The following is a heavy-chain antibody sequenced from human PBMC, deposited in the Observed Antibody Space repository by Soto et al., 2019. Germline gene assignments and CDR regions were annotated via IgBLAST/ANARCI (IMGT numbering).Heavy chain of an antibody. J-gene: IGHJ5*02. D-gene: IGHD2-15*01. CDR3: AREEKCSGGSCYSSWFDP. V-gene: IGHV1-69*01. CDR2: IIPIFGTA. CDR1: GGTFSSYA. Sequence: QVQLVQSGAEVKKPGSSVKVSCKASGGTFSSYAISWVRQAPGQGLEWMGGIIPIFGTANYAQKFQGRVTITADESTSTAYMKLSSLRSEDTAVYYCAREEKCSGGSCYSSWFDPWGQGTLVTVSS.